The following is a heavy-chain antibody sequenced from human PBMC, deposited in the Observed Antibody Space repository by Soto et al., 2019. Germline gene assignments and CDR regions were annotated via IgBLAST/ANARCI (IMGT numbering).Heavy chain of an antibody. CDR3: ARHPDSSGGSENWFDP. CDR2: IYPGDSDT. CDR1: GYSFTSYW. Sequence: EVQLVQSGAEVKKPGESLKISCKGSGYSFTSYWIGWVRQMPGKGLEWMGIIYPGDSDTRYSPSFQGQVTISADKSISTAYLQWSSLKASDTAMYYCARHPDSSGGSENWFDPWGQGTLVTVSS. J-gene: IGHJ5*02. V-gene: IGHV5-51*01. D-gene: IGHD2-15*01.